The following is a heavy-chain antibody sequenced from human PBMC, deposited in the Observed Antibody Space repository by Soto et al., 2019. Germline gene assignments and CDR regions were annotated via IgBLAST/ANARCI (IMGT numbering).Heavy chain of an antibody. CDR2: ISPSASDT. J-gene: IGHJ4*02. Sequence: GGSLRLSCAASGFSFSTSSMAWVRQPPGKGLEWVSAISPSASDTLYADSVKGRFTISRDNSKNTLYLQMNSLRAEDTAVYYCARVIVRTSYSDRSGYYFKYWGQGTLVTVSS. CDR1: GFSFSTSS. CDR3: ARVIVRTSYSDRSGYYFKY. V-gene: IGHV3-23*01. D-gene: IGHD3-22*01.